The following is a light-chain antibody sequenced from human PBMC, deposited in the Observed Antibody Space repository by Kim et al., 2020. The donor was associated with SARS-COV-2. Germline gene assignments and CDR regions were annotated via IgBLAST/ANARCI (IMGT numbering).Light chain of an antibody. CDR2: AAS. Sequence: GDRVTITCRASQSISSYLNWYQQKPGKAPKLLIYAASSLQSGVPSRFSGSGSGTDFILTISSLQPEDFATYYCQQSYSTPPITFGQGTRL. V-gene: IGKV1-39*01. J-gene: IGKJ5*01. CDR3: QQSYSTPPIT. CDR1: QSISSY.